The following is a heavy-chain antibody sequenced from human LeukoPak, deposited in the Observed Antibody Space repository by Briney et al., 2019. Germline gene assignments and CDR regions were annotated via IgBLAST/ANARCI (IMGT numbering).Heavy chain of an antibody. Sequence: ASVTVSCTASGYTFTSCGISWVRQAPGQGLEWMGWISAYNGNTNYAQKLQGRVTMTTDTSTSTAYMELRSLRSDDTAVYYCARVEAVAAPFDYWGQGTLVTVSS. J-gene: IGHJ4*02. CDR2: ISAYNGNT. D-gene: IGHD6-19*01. V-gene: IGHV1-18*01. CDR1: GYTFTSCG. CDR3: ARVEAVAAPFDY.